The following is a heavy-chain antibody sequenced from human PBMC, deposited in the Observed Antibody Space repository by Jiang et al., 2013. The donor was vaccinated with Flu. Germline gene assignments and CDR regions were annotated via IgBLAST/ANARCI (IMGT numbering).Heavy chain of an antibody. Sequence: GPGLVKPSETLSLTCTVSGGSISGYYWSWIRQSPGKGLEWIGYIYFSGNTNYNPSLKSRVTISVDTSNNQFSLKLGSVTAADTAVYYCARAGRGDSKKLPIDYWGQGTLVTVSS. CDR2: IYFSGNT. V-gene: IGHV4-59*01. CDR3: ARAGRGDSKKLPIDY. CDR1: GGSISGYY. D-gene: IGHD4-17*01. J-gene: IGHJ4*02.